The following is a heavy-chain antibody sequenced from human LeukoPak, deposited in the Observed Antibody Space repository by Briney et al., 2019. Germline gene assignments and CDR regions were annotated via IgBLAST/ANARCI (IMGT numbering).Heavy chain of an antibody. Sequence: PSETLSLTCAVSGYSISSGYYWGWIRQPPGKGLEWIGSIDHSGSTYYNPSLKSRVIISVDTSKNQFSLRLSSVTAADTAVYYCARDRGWGQFYFDQGGQGSLVTVSS. CDR2: IDHSGST. CDR1: GYSISSGYY. D-gene: IGHD6-19*01. CDR3: ARDRGWGQFYFDQ. J-gene: IGHJ4*02. V-gene: IGHV4-38-2*02.